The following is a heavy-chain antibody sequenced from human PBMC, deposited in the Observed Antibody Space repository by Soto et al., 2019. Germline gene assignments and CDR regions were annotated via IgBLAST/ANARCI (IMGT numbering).Heavy chain of an antibody. CDR3: AKTQTIRGAPCLDY. Sequence: HPGGSLRLSCAASGFTFSSYAMSWVRQAPGKGLEWVSAISGSGGSTYYADSVKGRFTISRDNSKNTLYLQMNSLRAEDTAVYYCAKTQTIRGAPCLDYWGQGTLVTVYS. CDR2: ISGSGGST. J-gene: IGHJ4*02. CDR1: GFTFSSYA. D-gene: IGHD3-10*01. V-gene: IGHV3-23*01.